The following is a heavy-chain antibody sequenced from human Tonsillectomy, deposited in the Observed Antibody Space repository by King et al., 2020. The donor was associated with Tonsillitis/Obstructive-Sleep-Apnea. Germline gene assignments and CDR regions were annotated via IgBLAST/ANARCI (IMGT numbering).Heavy chain of an antibody. CDR3: ARGSVVVVPVATPDADY. CDR1: GYTFTGYY. V-gene: IGHV1-2*04. D-gene: IGHD2-2*01. CDR2: INPNSGGT. Sequence: QLVQSGAEVKKPGASVKVSCQASGYTFTGYYMYWVRQAPGQGLEWMGWINPNSGGTNYAQKLQGWVTMTRDTSISTAYMELSRLRSADTAVYFCARGSVVVVPVATPDADYWGQGTLVTVSS. J-gene: IGHJ4*02.